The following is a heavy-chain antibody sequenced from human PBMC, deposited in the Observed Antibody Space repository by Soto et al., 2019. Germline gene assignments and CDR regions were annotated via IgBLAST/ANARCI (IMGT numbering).Heavy chain of an antibody. CDR1: GYTSTSYA. J-gene: IGHJ4*02. D-gene: IGHD1-20*01. V-gene: IGHV1-3*01. CDR3: ARVLRPITGTAPYDY. Sequence: ASVNVSCKASGYTSTSYAMHWVRQAPGQRLEWMGWINAGNGNTKYSQKFQGRVTITRDTSASTAYMELSSLRSEDTAVYYCARVLRPITGTAPYDYWGQGTLVTVSS. CDR2: INAGNGNT.